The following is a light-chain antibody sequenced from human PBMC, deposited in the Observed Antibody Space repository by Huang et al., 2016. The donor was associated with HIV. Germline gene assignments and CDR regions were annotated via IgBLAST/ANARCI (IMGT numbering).Light chain of an antibody. V-gene: IGKV1-NL1*01. J-gene: IGKJ1*01. CDR1: QGISNS. CDR2: AAS. Sequence: DIQMTQSPSSLSASVGDRVTITCRASQGISNSLAWYQQKPGKAPKLLRYAASRLESGVPSRFSGSGSGTVYTLTISSLQPEDFATYYCQQYYSISTFGQGIKVEIK. CDR3: QQYYSIST.